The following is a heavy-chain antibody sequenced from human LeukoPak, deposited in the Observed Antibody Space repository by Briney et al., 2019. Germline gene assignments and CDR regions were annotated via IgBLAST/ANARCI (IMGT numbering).Heavy chain of an antibody. Sequence: ASVKVSCKVSGYTLTELSIHWVRQAPGKGLEWMGGFNPKDGETIYAQKFQGRVTMTEDTSTDTAYMELSSLRSEDTAVYYCAKIAHCGAYSDYWGQGTLVTVSS. CDR2: FNPKDGET. CDR3: AKIAHCGAYSDY. J-gene: IGHJ4*02. V-gene: IGHV1-24*01. CDR1: GYTLTELS. D-gene: IGHD4-17*01.